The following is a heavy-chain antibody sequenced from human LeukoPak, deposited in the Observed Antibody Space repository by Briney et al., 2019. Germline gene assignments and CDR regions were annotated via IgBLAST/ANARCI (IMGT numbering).Heavy chain of an antibody. CDR1: DGSISSSNLY. CDR3: ARLIAAAPDAFDI. V-gene: IGHV4-39*01. J-gene: IGHJ3*02. CDR2: IYYSEST. Sequence: PSETLSLTCTVSDGSISSSNLYWGWIRPPPGKGLEWIGSIYYSESTFYNPSLKSRVTISVDTSKNQFSLKVSSVTAADTAVYYCARLIAAAPDAFDIWGQGTMVTVSS. D-gene: IGHD6-13*01.